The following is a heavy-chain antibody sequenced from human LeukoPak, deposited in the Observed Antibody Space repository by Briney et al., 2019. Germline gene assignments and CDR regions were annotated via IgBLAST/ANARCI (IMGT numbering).Heavy chain of an antibody. CDR3: ARARRLAVAGTIWFDP. D-gene: IGHD6-19*01. CDR1: GGTFSSYA. V-gene: IGHV1-69*11. Sequence: SVKVSXKASGGTFSSYAISWVRQAPGQGLEWMGRIFPILGTANYAQKFQGRVTITTDESTSTAYMELSSLRSEDTAVYYCARARRLAVAGTIWFDPWGQGTLVTVSS. CDR2: IFPILGTA. J-gene: IGHJ5*02.